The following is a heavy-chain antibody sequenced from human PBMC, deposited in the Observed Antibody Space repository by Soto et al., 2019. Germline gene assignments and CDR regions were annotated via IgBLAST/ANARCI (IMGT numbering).Heavy chain of an antibody. CDR2: ISANGYNQ. D-gene: IGHD2-2*01. J-gene: IGHJ1*01. Sequence: QVQLVDSGGGVVQPGKSLRLSCVASGFTFTTFAMHWVRQAPGKGLEWVAAISANGYNQFYGLSVKCRFTISRDDSRNTVNLQLNSVRLDDTAVYYCVRDTAEDCSGATCYVPLQHWGQGTLVTVSS. CDR1: GFTFTTFA. CDR3: VRDTAEDCSGATCYVPLQH. V-gene: IGHV3-30*04.